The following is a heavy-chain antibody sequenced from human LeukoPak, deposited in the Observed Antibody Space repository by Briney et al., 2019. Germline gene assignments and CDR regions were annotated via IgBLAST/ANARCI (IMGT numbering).Heavy chain of an antibody. CDR1: GFTFSDYY. CDR3: AKDGYGSGSYYPYAFDI. J-gene: IGHJ3*02. CDR2: ISSSGSTI. Sequence: GGSLRLSCAASGFTFSDYYMSWIRQAPGKGLEWVSYISSSGSTIYYADSVKGRFTISRDNAKNSLYLQMNSLRAEDTAVYHCAKDGYGSGSYYPYAFDIWGQGTMITVSS. D-gene: IGHD3-10*01. V-gene: IGHV3-11*01.